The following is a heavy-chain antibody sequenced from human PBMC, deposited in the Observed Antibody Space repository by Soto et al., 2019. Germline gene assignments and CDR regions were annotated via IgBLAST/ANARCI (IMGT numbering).Heavy chain of an antibody. CDR1: GFTFSSYA. V-gene: IGHV3-23*01. Sequence: GGSLRLSCAASGFTFSSYAMSWVRQAPGKGLEWVSAISGSGGSTYYADSVKGRFTISRDNSKNTLYLQMNSLRAEDTAVYYCARPHYYDSSGYYYWGQGTLVTVSS. J-gene: IGHJ4*02. CDR3: ARPHYYDSSGYYY. CDR2: ISGSGGST. D-gene: IGHD3-22*01.